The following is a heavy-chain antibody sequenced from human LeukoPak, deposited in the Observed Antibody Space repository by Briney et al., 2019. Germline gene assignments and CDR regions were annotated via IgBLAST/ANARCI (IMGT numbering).Heavy chain of an antibody. V-gene: IGHV4-4*02. CDR1: GDSINSLDL. J-gene: IGHJ4*02. CDR2: MYLSGTT. CDR3: AGLVGRYSSGLYYYYFDY. D-gene: IGHD3-22*01. Sequence: PSETLSLTCTVSGDSINSLDLWSWVRQPPGKGLEWIGEMYLSGTTHSNPSVKSRVTISIDKSKNQFFLNLSSVSAADTAVYYCAGLVGRYSSGLYYYYFDYWGQGTLVTVSS.